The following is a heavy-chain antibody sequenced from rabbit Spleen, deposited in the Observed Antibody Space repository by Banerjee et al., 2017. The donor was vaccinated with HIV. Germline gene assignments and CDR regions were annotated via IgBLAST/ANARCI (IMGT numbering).Heavy chain of an antibody. Sequence: QSLEESGGDLVKPGASLTLTCIASGVSFSDNSYMCWVRQAPGKGLEWIICIHTGSSGFTYFASWAKGRFTISKTSSTTVTLQMTSLTAADTATYFCARDTGSSFSSYGMDLWGPGTLVTVS. V-gene: IGHV1S40*01. CDR3: ARDTGSSFSSYGMDL. J-gene: IGHJ6*01. CDR1: GVSFSDNSY. D-gene: IGHD8-1*01. CDR2: IHTGSSGFT.